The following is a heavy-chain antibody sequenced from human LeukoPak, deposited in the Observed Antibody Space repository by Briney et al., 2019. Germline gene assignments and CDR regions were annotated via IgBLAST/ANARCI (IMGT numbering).Heavy chain of an antibody. CDR3: ASNIVGATSGYFDY. V-gene: IGHV4-31*03. Sequence: SETLSLTCTVSGGSISSGGYYWSWIRQHPGKGLEWIGYIYYSGSTYYNPSLKSRVTISVDTSKNQFSLKLSSVTAADTAVYYCASNIVGATSGYFDYWGQGTLATVSS. D-gene: IGHD1-26*01. CDR2: IYYSGST. J-gene: IGHJ4*02. CDR1: GGSISSGGYY.